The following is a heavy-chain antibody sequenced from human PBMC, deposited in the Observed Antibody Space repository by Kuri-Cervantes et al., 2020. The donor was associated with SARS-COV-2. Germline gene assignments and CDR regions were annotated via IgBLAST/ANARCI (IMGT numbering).Heavy chain of an antibody. CDR3: ARDMTFDEYGDYFYYYMDV. CDR2: ISSNGGST. CDR1: GFTFSSYA. Sequence: GESLKISCSASGFTFSSYAMHWVRQAPGKGLEYVSAISSNGGSTYYADSVKGRFTISRDNSKNTLYLEMDGLRPEDTAVYYCARDMTFDEYGDYFYYYMDVWGKGTTVTGSS. D-gene: IGHD3-16*01. J-gene: IGHJ6*03. V-gene: IGHV3-64*04.